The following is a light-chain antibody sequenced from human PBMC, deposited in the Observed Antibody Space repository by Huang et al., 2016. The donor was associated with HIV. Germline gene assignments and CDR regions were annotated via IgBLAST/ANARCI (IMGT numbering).Light chain of an antibody. V-gene: IGKV1D-12*01. J-gene: IGKJ2*01. CDR3: LQTNSFPYT. CDR1: QVIDRW. CDR2: AAS. Sequence: DIQMTQFPSSVTAFVGDRVTITCRASQVIDRWLAWYQQRPGKAPKVMIYAASSLKGGVPSRFSGSGSGTDFSLTINTLQPEDFATYYCLQTNSFPYTFGQGTNLEI.